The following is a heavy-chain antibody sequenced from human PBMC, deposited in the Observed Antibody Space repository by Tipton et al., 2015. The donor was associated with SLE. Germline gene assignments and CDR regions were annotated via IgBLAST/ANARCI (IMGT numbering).Heavy chain of an antibody. Sequence: TLSLTCAVSGYSISSGYYWGWIRQPPGKGLEWIGSIYHSGSTYYNPSLKSRVTISVDTSKNQFSLKLSSVTAADTAVYYCARSGARIAVAGTGHFQHWGQGTLVTVSS. V-gene: IGHV4-38-2*01. CDR1: GYSISSGYY. J-gene: IGHJ1*01. D-gene: IGHD6-19*01. CDR2: IYHSGST. CDR3: ARSGARIAVAGTGHFQH.